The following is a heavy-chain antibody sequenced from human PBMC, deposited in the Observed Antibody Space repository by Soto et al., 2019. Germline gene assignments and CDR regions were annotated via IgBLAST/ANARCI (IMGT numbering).Heavy chain of an antibody. CDR3: ARGVSAGVDY. Sequence: SCKASGYSFXSLDINWVRQTAGQGLEWMGWMEPSTGTTGYAQKFQGRVTMTRDTSINTAYMELTTLTSDDTAFYYCARGVSAGVDYWGQGTLVTVSS. J-gene: IGHJ4*02. V-gene: IGHV1-8*01. D-gene: IGHD1-26*01. CDR1: GYSFXSLD. CDR2: MEPSTGTT.